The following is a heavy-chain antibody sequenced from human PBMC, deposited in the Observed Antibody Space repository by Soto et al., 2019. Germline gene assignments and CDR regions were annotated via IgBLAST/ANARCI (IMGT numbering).Heavy chain of an antibody. CDR1: RGTIGSSHTRTY. V-gene: IGHV4-61*05. Sequence: LSLTWSVSRGTIGSSHTRTYRTEVRQPPGKGLEWIAYIYHNGNTDDNTSLKSRITISVDSYKKQFSLKMNSVTAADTAVYVCARARYYDGCFDLWGLGTPVPVYS. D-gene: IGHD3-10*01. CDR2: IYHNGNT. J-gene: IGHJ4*02. CDR3: ARARYYDGCFDL.